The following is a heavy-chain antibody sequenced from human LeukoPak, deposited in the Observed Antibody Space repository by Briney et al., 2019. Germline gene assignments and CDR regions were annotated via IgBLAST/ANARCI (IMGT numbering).Heavy chain of an antibody. CDR3: ARLEIVVLALDL. D-gene: IGHD3-22*01. CDR1: GGSFSGYY. V-gene: IGHV4-34*01. Sequence: PSETLSLTCAVYGGSFSGYYWSWIRQPPGKGLEWIGEINHSGSTNYNPSLKSRVTISVDTSKNQFSLKLSSVTAADTAVYYCARLEIVVLALDLWGRGTLVTVSS. CDR2: INHSGST. J-gene: IGHJ2*01.